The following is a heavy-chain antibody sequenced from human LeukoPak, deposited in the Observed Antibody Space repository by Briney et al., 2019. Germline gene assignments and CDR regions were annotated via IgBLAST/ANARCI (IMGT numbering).Heavy chain of an antibody. CDR1: GFTFSSYD. CDR2: ISYDGRNE. Sequence: PGRSLRLSCAAFGFTFSSYDMHWARQAPGEGLEWVAVISYDGRNEYYADSVKGRFTISRDNSRNNIYLQMNILRPEDTAVYYCARGSRSGSPPLYWGQGTLVTVSS. J-gene: IGHJ4*02. V-gene: IGHV3-30*04. CDR3: ARGSRSGSPPLY. D-gene: IGHD3-10*01.